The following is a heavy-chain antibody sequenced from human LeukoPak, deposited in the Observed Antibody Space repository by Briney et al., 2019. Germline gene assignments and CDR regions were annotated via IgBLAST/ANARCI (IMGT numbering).Heavy chain of an antibody. CDR3: ARAWEYCSGGSYYSESFQH. CDR2: INSVGSRT. V-gene: IGHV3-74*01. D-gene: IGHD2-15*01. CDR1: RFTFSSFW. Sequence: GGSLTLACPVSRFTFSSFWMHWVRQAPGKGLVWVSRINSVGSRTRYADSVKGRFTLARHNSKHTLYLQMNSLRAEDTAVYYCARAWEYCSGGSYYSESFQHWGQGTLVTVSS. J-gene: IGHJ1*01.